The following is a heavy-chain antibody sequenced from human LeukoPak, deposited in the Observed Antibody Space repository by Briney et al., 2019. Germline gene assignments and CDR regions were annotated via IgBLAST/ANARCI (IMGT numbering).Heavy chain of an antibody. J-gene: IGHJ4*02. D-gene: IGHD1-26*01. CDR3: ARGPGYSGSYSYFDY. CDR2: IYHSGST. V-gene: IGHV4-38-2*02. CDR1: GYSISSGYY. Sequence: SETLFLTCTVSGYSISSGYYWGWIRQPPGKGLEWIGSIYHSGSTYYNPSLKSRVTISVDTSKNQFSLKLSSVTAADTAVYYCARGPGYSGSYSYFDYWGQGTLVTVSS.